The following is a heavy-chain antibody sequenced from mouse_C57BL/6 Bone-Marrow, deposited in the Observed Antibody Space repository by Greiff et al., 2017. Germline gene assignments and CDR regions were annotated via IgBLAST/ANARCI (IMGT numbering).Heavy chain of an antibody. J-gene: IGHJ4*01. CDR3: ARRGTTVVAWAMDY. Sequence: EVKLMESGGDLVKPGGSLKLSCAASGFTFSSYGMSWVRQTPDKRLEWVATISSGGSYTYYPDSVKGRFTISRDNAKNTLYLQMSSLKSEDTAMYYCARRGTTVVAWAMDYWGQGTSVTVSS. CDR2: ISSGGSYT. D-gene: IGHD1-1*01. CDR1: GFTFSSYG. V-gene: IGHV5-6*02.